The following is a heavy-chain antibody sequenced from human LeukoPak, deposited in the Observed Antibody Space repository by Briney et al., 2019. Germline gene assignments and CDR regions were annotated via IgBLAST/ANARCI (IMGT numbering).Heavy chain of an antibody. CDR1: GGSFSGYY. CDR2: INHSGST. Sequence: PSETLSLTCAVYGGSFSGYYWSWIRQPPGKGLEWIGEINHSGSTNYNPSLKSRVTISVDTSKNQFSLKLSSVTAADTAVYYCARGRSGGSAPSYYYYGMDVWGKGTTVTVSS. CDR3: ARGRSGGSAPSYYYYGMDV. V-gene: IGHV4-34*01. J-gene: IGHJ6*04. D-gene: IGHD2-15*01.